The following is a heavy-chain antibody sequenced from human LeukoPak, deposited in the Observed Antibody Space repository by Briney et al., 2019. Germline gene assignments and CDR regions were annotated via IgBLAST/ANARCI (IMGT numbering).Heavy chain of an antibody. CDR1: GYTFTGYY. D-gene: IGHD7-27*01. V-gene: IGHV1-8*02. CDR3: ARGPPNWGFDY. Sequence: GASVKVSCKASGYTFTGYYMHWVRQATGQGLEWMGWMSPNSGDTGYAQKFQGRVTMTRDTFINTAYMELSSLRSEDTAVYYCARGPPNWGFDYWGPGTQVTVSS. J-gene: IGHJ4*02. CDR2: MSPNSGDT.